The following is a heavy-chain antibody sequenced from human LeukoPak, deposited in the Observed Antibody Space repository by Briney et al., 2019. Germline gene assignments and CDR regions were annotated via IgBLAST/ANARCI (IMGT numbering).Heavy chain of an antibody. CDR2: IYYSGST. Sequence: PSETLSLTCTVSGGSISSYYWSWIQQPPGKGLEWIGYIYYSGSTNYNPSLKSRVTISVDTSKNQFSLKLSSVTAADTAVYYCYGRYYDSSGYYYVDAFDIWGQGTMVTVSS. J-gene: IGHJ3*02. D-gene: IGHD3-22*01. CDR1: GGSISSYY. V-gene: IGHV4-59*01. CDR3: YGRYYDSSGYYYVDAFDI.